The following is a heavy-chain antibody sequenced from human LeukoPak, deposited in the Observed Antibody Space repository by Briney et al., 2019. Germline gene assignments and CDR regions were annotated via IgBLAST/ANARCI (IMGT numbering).Heavy chain of an antibody. V-gene: IGHV3-23*01. Sequence: RGSLRLSCAASGFTFSIYAMSWVRQAPGKGLEWVSAISGSGGSTYYADSVKGRFTISRDNSKNTLYLQMNSLRAEDTAVYYCAKDTVAAAGESNYWGQGTLVTVSS. D-gene: IGHD6-13*01. CDR1: GFTFSIYA. CDR2: ISGSGGST. J-gene: IGHJ4*02. CDR3: AKDTVAAAGESNY.